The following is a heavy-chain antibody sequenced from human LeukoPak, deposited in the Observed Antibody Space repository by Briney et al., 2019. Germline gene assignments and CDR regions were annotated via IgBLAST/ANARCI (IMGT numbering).Heavy chain of an antibody. Sequence: SETLSLTRAVSDYSISSAYYWGWIRQPPGKGPEWIGSIYHSGSTDYNPSLKSRVTISVDTSKNQFSLKLRSVTAADTAVYYCARDQAYCGGDCYFDFWGQGTLVTVSS. CDR3: ARDQAYCGGDCYFDF. V-gene: IGHV4-38-2*02. CDR2: IYHSGST. J-gene: IGHJ4*02. CDR1: DYSISSAYY. D-gene: IGHD2-21*02.